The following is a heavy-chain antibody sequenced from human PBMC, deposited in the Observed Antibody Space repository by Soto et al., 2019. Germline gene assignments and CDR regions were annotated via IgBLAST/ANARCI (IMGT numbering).Heavy chain of an antibody. V-gene: IGHV4-30-4*01. CDR3: AREGGVSPDGGLPQCDYFDY. J-gene: IGHJ4*02. D-gene: IGHD2-15*01. CDR2: IYYSGST. CDR1: GGPTTTDNY. Sequence: KPSETLSLTCSVSGGPTTTDNYWSWIRQTPGKGLEWIGHIYYSGSTDYNPSLKSRVTISIDTSKNQFSLKLRSVTAADTAVYYCAREGGVSPDGGLPQCDYFDYWGQGTLVTVSS.